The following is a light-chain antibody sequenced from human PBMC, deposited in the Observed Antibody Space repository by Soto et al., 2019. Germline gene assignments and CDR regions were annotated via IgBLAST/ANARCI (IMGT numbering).Light chain of an antibody. V-gene: IGLV2-14*01. CDR3: SSYTSSSTLVV. CDR2: DVS. Sequence: QSALTQPASVSGSPGQSITISCTGTSSDVGGYNYVSWYQQNPGKAPKLMIYDVSNRPSGVSNRFSCSKSGNTASLTISGPQAEDEADYYCSSYTSSSTLVVFGGGTKVTVL. J-gene: IGLJ2*01. CDR1: SSDVGGYNY.